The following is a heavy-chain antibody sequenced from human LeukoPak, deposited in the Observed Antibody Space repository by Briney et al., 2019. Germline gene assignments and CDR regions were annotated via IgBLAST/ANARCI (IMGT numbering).Heavy chain of an antibody. Sequence: GESLKISCKGSGYSFTSYWIGWVRQMPGKGPEWMGIIYPGDSDTRYSPSFQGQVTISADKSISTAYLQWSSLKASDTAMYYCARRRSGGPIPFVAPFDPWGQGTLVTVSS. D-gene: IGHD3-10*01. V-gene: IGHV5-51*01. J-gene: IGHJ5*02. CDR1: GYSFTSYW. CDR2: IYPGDSDT. CDR3: ARRRSGGPIPFVAPFDP.